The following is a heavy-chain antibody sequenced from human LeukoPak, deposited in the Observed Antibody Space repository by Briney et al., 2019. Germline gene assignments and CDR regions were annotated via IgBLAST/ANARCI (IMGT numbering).Heavy chain of an antibody. CDR3: AKDLDDNWTIFDY. CDR2: ISSSSSTI. Sequence: GGSLRLSCAASGFTFSSYSMLWVRQAPGKGLEWVSYISSSSSTIYYADSVKGRFTISRDNSKNTLYLQMNSLRAEDTAVYYCAKDLDDNWTIFDYWGQGTLVTVSS. CDR1: GFTFSSYS. D-gene: IGHD3-9*01. J-gene: IGHJ4*02. V-gene: IGHV3-48*01.